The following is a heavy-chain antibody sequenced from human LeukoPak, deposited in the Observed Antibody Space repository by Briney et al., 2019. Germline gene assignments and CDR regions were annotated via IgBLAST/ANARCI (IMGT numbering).Heavy chain of an antibody. D-gene: IGHD3-3*01. CDR1: GFTFSSYW. V-gene: IGHV3-7*01. J-gene: IGHJ4*02. CDR2: IKQDGSEK. CDR3: ARAAGTHYDFWSGYLDY. Sequence: GGSLRLSCAASGFTFSSYWMSWVRQAPGKGLEWVANIKQDGSEKYYVDSVKGRFTISRDNAKNSLYLQMNSLRAEDTAVYYCARAAGTHYDFWSGYLDYWGQGTLVTVSS.